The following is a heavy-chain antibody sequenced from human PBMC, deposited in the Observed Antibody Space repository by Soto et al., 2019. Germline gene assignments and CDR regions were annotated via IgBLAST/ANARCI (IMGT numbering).Heavy chain of an antibody. J-gene: IGHJ4*02. CDR3: ARGIFGSGTANDY. CDR1: GFTFSGSW. D-gene: IGHD3-10*01. CDR2: INGDGSGT. Sequence: EVQLVESGGGLVQPGGSLRLSCAASGFTFSGSWMHWVRQAPGKGLVWVSRINGDGSGTSYADFVKGRFTISRDDAKNPLFLQMSGLRAEDTAVYYCARGIFGSGTANDYWGQGTLVTVSS. V-gene: IGHV3-74*01.